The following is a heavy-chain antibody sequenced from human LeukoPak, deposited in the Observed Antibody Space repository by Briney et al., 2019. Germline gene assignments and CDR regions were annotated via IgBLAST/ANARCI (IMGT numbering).Heavy chain of an antibody. Sequence: PLGTPFPTCAVSWGSFSGYHWSLIPPPPRKGLEGIGENNHSGSTNYNPSLKSRVTISVDTSKNQFSLKLSSVTAADTAVYYCASSYYDILTGYYVPLRYWGQGTLVTVSS. D-gene: IGHD3-9*01. V-gene: IGHV4-34*01. CDR1: WGSFSGYH. J-gene: IGHJ4*02. CDR2: NNHSGST. CDR3: ASSYYDILTGYYVPLRY.